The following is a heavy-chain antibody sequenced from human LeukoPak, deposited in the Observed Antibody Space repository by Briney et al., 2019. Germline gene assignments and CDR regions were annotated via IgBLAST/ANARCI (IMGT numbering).Heavy chain of an antibody. Sequence: TSETLSLTCTVSGGSISSYYWSWIRQPPGKGLEWIGYIYYSGSTNYNPSLKSRVTISVDTSKNQFSLKLSSVTAADTAVYYCARVIVATITLDYWGQGTLVTVSS. V-gene: IGHV4-59*01. D-gene: IGHD5-12*01. CDR1: GGSISSYY. CDR2: IYYSGST. J-gene: IGHJ4*02. CDR3: ARVIVATITLDY.